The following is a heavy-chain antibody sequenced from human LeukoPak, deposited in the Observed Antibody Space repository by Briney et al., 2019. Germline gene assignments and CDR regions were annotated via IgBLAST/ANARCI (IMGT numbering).Heavy chain of an antibody. V-gene: IGHV3-15*01. Sequence: GGSLRLSCAASGFTFSSYWMSWVRQAPGKGLEWVGRIKSKTDGGTTDYAAPVKGRFTISRDDSKNTLYLQMNSLKTEDTAVYYCTTYSSSWFAKYYFDYWGQGTLVTVSS. D-gene: IGHD6-13*01. J-gene: IGHJ4*02. CDR3: TTYSSSWFAKYYFDY. CDR2: IKSKTDGGTT. CDR1: GFTFSSYW.